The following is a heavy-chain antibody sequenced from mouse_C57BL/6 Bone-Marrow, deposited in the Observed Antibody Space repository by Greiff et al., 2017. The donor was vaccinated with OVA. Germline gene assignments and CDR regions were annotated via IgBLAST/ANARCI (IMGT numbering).Heavy chain of an antibody. D-gene: IGHD1-1*01. CDR2: IYYSGTI. J-gene: IGHJ1*03. CDR3: ARDPYGSSYWYFDV. V-gene: IGHV3-5*01. CDR1: GISITTGNYR. Sequence: EVKLQESGPGLVKPSQTVFLTCTVTGISITTGNYRWSWIRQFPGNKLEWIGYIYYSGTITYNPSLTSRPTITRDTPKNQFFLEMNSLTAEDTATYYCARDPYGSSYWYFDVWGTGTTVTVSS.